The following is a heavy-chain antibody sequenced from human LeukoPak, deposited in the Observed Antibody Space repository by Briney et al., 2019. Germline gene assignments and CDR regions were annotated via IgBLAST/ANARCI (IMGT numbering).Heavy chain of an antibody. CDR2: IYYSGST. CDR3: ARVNGITMIVG. J-gene: IGHJ4*02. D-gene: IGHD3-22*01. Sequence: SETLSLTCTVSGGSISSSSYYWGWIRQPPGKGLEWIGSIYYSGSTYYNPSLKSRVTISVDTSKNQFSLKLSSVTAADTAVYYCARVNGITMIVGWGQGTLVTVSS. V-gene: IGHV4-39*07. CDR1: GGSISSSSYY.